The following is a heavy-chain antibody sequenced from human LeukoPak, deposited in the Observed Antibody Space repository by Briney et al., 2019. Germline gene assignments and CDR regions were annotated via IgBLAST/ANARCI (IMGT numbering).Heavy chain of an antibody. CDR1: GFTFSSYG. J-gene: IGHJ3*02. CDR3: AKESSGIYYDFWSGPDAFDI. CDR2: IRYDGSNK. Sequence: PGGFLRLSCAASGFTFSSYGMHWVRQAPGKGLEWVAFIRYDGSNKYYADSVKGRFTISRDNSKNTLYLQMNSLRAEDTAVYYCAKESSGIYYDFWSGPDAFDIWGQGTMVTVSS. D-gene: IGHD3-3*01. V-gene: IGHV3-30*02.